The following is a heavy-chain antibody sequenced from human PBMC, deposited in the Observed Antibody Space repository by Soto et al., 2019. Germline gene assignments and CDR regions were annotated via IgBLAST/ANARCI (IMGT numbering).Heavy chain of an antibody. V-gene: IGHV1-46*01. CDR3: AREAAVAGTAFDH. Sequence: ASVKVSCQASGYPFTSYYLHWVRQAPGQGPEWLGRINVSDGSTRYAQNFQGRVTMTRYTSTTTVYMELSPLRSDDTAVYYCAREAAVAGTAFDHWGQGTLVTVSS. D-gene: IGHD6-19*01. CDR2: INVSDGST. CDR1: GYPFTSYY. J-gene: IGHJ5*02.